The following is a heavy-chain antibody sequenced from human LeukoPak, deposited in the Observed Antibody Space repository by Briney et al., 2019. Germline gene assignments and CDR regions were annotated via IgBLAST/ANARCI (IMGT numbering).Heavy chain of an antibody. D-gene: IGHD1-1*01. CDR3: ARGGPATTIDY. CDR1: GFTFSSYW. Sequence: GGSLRLSCAASGFTFSSYWMHWVRQAPGKGLVWVSRIRSDGSTTYADSVKGRFTISRHNSKNTLYLQMNNLRAEDTAVYYCARGGPATTIDYWGRGTLVTVSS. J-gene: IGHJ4*02. CDR2: IRSDGST. V-gene: IGHV3-74*01.